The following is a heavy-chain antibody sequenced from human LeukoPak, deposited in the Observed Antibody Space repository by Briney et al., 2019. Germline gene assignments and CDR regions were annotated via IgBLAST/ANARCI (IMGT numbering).Heavy chain of an antibody. Sequence: SETLSLTCAVYGGSFSGYYWSWIRQPPGKGLEWVGEINHIVSTNYNPSLKSRVTLSVDTSKKQFSLMLSCVTAADTARYYCARGPYTMIARGRKFFDYWGQGTLVTVSS. J-gene: IGHJ4*02. V-gene: IGHV4-34*01. CDR1: GGSFSGYY. D-gene: IGHD3-22*01. CDR2: INHIVST. CDR3: ARGPYTMIARGRKFFDY.